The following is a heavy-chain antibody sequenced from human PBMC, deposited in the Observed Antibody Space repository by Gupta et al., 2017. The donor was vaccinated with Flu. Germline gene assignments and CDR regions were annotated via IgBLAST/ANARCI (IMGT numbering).Heavy chain of an antibody. V-gene: IGHV4-61*02. CDR3: AGSSHFYSGMDV. Sequence: QVQLQESGPGQVKPSQTLSLTCPVSGDSISSGRYYWSWLRQPAGKGLEWIGRSFARGTINYNPSLKTRVTISEDRSKNQFSLNLTSVTAADTAVYYCAGSSHFYSGMDVWGQGTSVIVSS. CDR1: GDSISSGRYY. J-gene: IGHJ6*02. D-gene: IGHD2-21*01. CDR2: SFARGTI.